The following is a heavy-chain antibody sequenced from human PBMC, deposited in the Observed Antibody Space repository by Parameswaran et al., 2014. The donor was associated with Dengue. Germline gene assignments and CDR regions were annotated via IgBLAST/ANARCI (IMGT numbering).Heavy chain of an antibody. J-gene: IGHJ6*02. CDR2: INPNSGGT. Sequence: WVRQAPGQGLEWMGWINPNSGGTNYAQKFQGRVTMTRDTSISTAYMELSRLRSDDTAVYYCARDRRLPRYYYGMDVWGQGTTVTVSS. CDR3: ARDRRLPRYYYGMDV. V-gene: IGHV1-2*02.